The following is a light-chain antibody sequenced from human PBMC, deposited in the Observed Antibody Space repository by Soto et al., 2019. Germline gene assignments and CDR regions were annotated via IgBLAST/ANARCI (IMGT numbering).Light chain of an antibody. Sequence: EIVMTQSPATLSVSPGERATLSCRASQSVSSNLAWYQQKPDQAPRLLIYGASTRATGIPARFSGSGSGTEFTLTISSLQSEDFAVYDCQQYNNWPPRAWTFGQGTKVEIK. V-gene: IGKV3-15*01. CDR1: QSVSSN. CDR2: GAS. CDR3: QQYNNWPPRAWT. J-gene: IGKJ1*01.